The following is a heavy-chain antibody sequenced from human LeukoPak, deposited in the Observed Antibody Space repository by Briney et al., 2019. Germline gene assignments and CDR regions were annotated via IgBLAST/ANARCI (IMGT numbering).Heavy chain of an antibody. CDR1: GGSISSYY. CDR2: IYYSGST. Sequence: SETLSPTCTVSGGSISSYYWSWIRQPPGKGLEWIGYIYYSGSTNYNPSLKSRVTISVDTSKNQFSLKLSSVTAADTAVYYCARHERESSGWKYFDYWGQGTLVTVSS. V-gene: IGHV4-59*08. J-gene: IGHJ4*02. CDR3: ARHERESSGWKYFDY. D-gene: IGHD6-19*01.